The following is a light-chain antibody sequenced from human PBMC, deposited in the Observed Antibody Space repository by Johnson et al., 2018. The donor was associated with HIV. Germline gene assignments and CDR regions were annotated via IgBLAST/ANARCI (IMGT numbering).Light chain of an antibody. CDR3: ATWDSSLGAHYV. V-gene: IGLV1-51*01. Sequence: QSVLTQPPSVSAAPGQKVTISCSGSSSNIGNNYVSWYQQIPGTAPKLLIYDNNKRPSGIPDRFSASKSGTSATLDITGLQTGDEADYYCATWDSSLGAHYVFGNGTKVTVL. CDR2: DNN. CDR1: SSNIGNNY. J-gene: IGLJ1*01.